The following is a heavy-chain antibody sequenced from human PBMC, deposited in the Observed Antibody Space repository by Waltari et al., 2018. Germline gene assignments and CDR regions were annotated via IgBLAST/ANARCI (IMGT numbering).Heavy chain of an antibody. CDR1: GFSFSHFG. CDR2: ISYDGRDL. J-gene: IGHJ4*02. D-gene: IGHD2-21*01. V-gene: IGHV3-30*18. CDR3: AKEGVVINGYYFDY. Sequence: QVLLVESGGGVVQPGTSLRLSCAASGFSFSHFGMHWVRQAPGKGLESGAVISYDGRDLYYADSVKGRATISRDNSKNTLYLQMNSLRPEDTAVYYCAKEGVVINGYYFDYWGQGTLVTVSS.